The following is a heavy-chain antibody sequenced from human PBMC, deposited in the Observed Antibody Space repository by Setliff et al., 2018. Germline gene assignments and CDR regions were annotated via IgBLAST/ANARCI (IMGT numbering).Heavy chain of an antibody. CDR1: GYTFNSYG. CDR3: ARDRSRGPNYFDP. V-gene: IGHV1-18*01. D-gene: IGHD1-7*01. CDR2: ISCYDGNT. J-gene: IGHJ5*02. Sequence: ASVKVSCKASGYTFNSYGITWVRQAPGQGLEWMGWISCYDGNTRYARKIQGRATMTTATSTTTAYMELRSLTSDDTAVYYCARDRSRGPNYFDPWGQGTQVTVSS.